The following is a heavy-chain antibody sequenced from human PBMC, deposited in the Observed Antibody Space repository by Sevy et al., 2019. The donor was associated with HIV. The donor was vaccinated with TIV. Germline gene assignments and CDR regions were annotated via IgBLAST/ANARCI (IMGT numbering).Heavy chain of an antibody. J-gene: IGHJ5*02. CDR3: ARDQGYSYGLNWFDP. CDR1: GFTVSSNY. D-gene: IGHD5-18*01. CDR2: IYSGGST. Sequence: GGSLRLSCAASGFTVSSNYMSWVRQAPGKGLEWVSVIYSGGSTYYADSVKGRFTISRDNSKNTRYLQMNSLRAEDTAVYYCARDQGYSYGLNWFDPWGQGTLVTVSS. V-gene: IGHV3-53*01.